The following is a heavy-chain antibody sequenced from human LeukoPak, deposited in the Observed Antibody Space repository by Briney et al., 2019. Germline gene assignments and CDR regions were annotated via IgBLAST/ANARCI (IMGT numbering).Heavy chain of an antibody. D-gene: IGHD1-26*01. CDR3: ARGVGATTYY. CDR2: IYYSGST. J-gene: IGHJ4*02. Sequence: SETLSLTCTVSGVSISSGDYYWSWIRQPPGKGLEWIGYIYYSGSTYYNPSLKSRVTISVDTSKNQFSLKLSSVTAADTAVYYCARGVGATTYYWGQGTLVTVSS. V-gene: IGHV4-30-4*01. CDR1: GVSISSGDYY.